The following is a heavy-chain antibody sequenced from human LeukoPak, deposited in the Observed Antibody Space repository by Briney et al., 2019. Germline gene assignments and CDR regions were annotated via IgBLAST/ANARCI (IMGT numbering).Heavy chain of an antibody. Sequence: SVKVSCKASGGTFSSYAISWVRQAPGQGLEWMGGIIPIFGTANYAQKFQGRVTITADESTSTAYMELSSLRSEDTAVYYCARADYSNYPFFDYWGQGTLVTVSS. D-gene: IGHD4-11*01. J-gene: IGHJ4*02. V-gene: IGHV1-69*13. CDR3: ARADYSNYPFFDY. CDR1: GGTFSSYA. CDR2: IIPIFGTA.